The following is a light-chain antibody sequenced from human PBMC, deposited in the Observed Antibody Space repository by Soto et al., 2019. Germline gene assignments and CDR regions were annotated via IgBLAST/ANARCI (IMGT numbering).Light chain of an antibody. Sequence: DIQVTQSPSTLSASVGDRFTITCRASQSISSWLALYQQKPVKAPRLLIYDASSLESWVPSRFRGSGSGTEFTLTITSLQPDDFATYDCQQYNSYSFGQGTKVDIK. CDR3: QQYNSYS. CDR2: DAS. J-gene: IGKJ1*01. V-gene: IGKV1-5*01. CDR1: QSISSW.